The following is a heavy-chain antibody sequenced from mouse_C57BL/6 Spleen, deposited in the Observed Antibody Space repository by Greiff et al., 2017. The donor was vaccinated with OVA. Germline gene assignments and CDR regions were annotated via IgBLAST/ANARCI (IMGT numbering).Heavy chain of an antibody. CDR3: ATSRIY. CDR1: GYTFTSYW. V-gene: IGHV1-53*01. CDR2: INPSNGGT. J-gene: IGHJ4*01. Sequence: QVQLQQPGPDLVKPGASVKLSCKASGYTFTSYWMHWVRQRPGQGLEWIGNINPSNGGTNYNEKFKSKATLTVDTSSSPAYMQLSSLRAEDSAVYDCATSRIYWGQGGSVTVSS.